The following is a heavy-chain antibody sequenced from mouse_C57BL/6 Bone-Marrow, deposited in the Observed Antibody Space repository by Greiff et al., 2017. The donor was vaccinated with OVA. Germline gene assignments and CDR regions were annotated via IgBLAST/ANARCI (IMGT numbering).Heavy chain of an antibody. CDR1: GYTFTSYG. J-gene: IGHJ2*01. D-gene: IGHD2-2*01. Sequence: VQLQQSGAELARPGASVKLSCKASGYTFTSYGISWVKQRTGQGLEWIGEIYPRSGNTYYNEKFKGKATLTAEKSSSTAYMQLRSLTSDDSAVYFCARSERLRDYFDYWGQGTTLTVSS. V-gene: IGHV1-81*01. CDR3: ARSERLRDYFDY. CDR2: IYPRSGNT.